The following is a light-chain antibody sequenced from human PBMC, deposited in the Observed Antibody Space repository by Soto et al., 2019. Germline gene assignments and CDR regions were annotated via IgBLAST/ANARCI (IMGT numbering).Light chain of an antibody. CDR3: QQYGSSGT. J-gene: IGKJ1*01. CDR2: GAS. CDR1: QSVSNNY. V-gene: IGKV3-20*01. Sequence: EIVLTQSPATLSLSPWEIATLSCGASQSVSNNYLAWYQQKPVQAPRLLIYGASNRATGIPDRFSGSGSGTDFTLTISRLEPEDFAVYYCQQYGSSGTFGHGTKVDIK.